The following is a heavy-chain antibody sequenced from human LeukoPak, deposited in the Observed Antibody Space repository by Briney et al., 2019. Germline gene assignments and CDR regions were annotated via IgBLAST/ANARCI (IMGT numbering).Heavy chain of an antibody. CDR2: IIPILGIA. V-gene: IGHV1-69*04. CDR1: GGTFSSYA. CDR3: ASSRQYQWLVREGFDY. Sequence: SVKVSCKASGGTFSSYAISWVRQAPGQGLEWMGRIIPILGIANYAQKFQGRVTITADKSTSTAYMELSSLRSEDTAVYYCASSRQYQWLVREGFDYWGQGTLVTVS. J-gene: IGHJ4*02. D-gene: IGHD6-19*01.